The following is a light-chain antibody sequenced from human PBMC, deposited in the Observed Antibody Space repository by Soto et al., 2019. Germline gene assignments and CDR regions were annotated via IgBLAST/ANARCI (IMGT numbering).Light chain of an antibody. CDR3: QQYGSSPGT. CDR2: GAS. CDR1: QSVSSSY. Sequence: EIVLTQSPGTLSLPPGERATLSCRASQSVSSSYLAWYQQKPGQAPRLLIYGASSRATGIPDRFSGSGSGTDFTLTISRLEPEDFAVYYCQQYGSSPGTFGQGTKGDIK. V-gene: IGKV3-20*01. J-gene: IGKJ1*01.